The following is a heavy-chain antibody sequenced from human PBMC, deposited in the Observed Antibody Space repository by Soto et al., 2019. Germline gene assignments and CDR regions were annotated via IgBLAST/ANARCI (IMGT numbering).Heavy chain of an antibody. CDR3: AKVHLGYCSGGTCYP. J-gene: IGHJ5*02. V-gene: IGHV3-23*01. CDR2: ISGSGDST. Sequence: EVQLLESGGGLVQPEGSLRLSCAASGFTFSSYSMSWVRQAPGKGLEWVSSISGSGDSTYYADSVKGRFTISRDNSKNTLYLQMNSLRAEDTAIYYCAKVHLGYCSGGTCYPWGQGTLVTVSS. CDR1: GFTFSSYS. D-gene: IGHD2-15*01.